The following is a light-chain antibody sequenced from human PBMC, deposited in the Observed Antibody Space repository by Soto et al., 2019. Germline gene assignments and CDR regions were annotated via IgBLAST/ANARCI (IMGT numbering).Light chain of an antibody. CDR1: ENVRTF. J-gene: IGKJ1*01. CDR3: QQHSHWPPWK. Sequence: VLTQSPATLSLSPVELATLYFISSENVRTFVDWYQQKPGQAPRLLIYGASNRATDIPARFSGSGSGTDFTLTIRNLEPEDFAVYYCQQHSHWPPWKFGQGTKGDIK. CDR2: GAS. V-gene: IGKV3-11*01.